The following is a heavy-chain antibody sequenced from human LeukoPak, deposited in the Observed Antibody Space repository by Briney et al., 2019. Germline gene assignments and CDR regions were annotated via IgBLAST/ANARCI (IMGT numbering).Heavy chain of an antibody. CDR2: ISGSGGST. V-gene: IGHV3-23*01. J-gene: IGHJ4*02. CDR3: AKDRIQLWLHCLDY. CDR1: GFTFSSYA. Sequence: GGSLRLSCAASGFTFSSYAMSWVRQAPRKGLEWVSAISGSGGSTYYADSVKGWFTISRDNSKNTLYLQMNSLRAEDTAVYYCAKDRIQLWLHCLDYWGQGTLVTVSS. D-gene: IGHD5-18*01.